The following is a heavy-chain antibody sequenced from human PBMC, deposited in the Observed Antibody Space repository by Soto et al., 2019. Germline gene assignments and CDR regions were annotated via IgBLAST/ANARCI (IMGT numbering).Heavy chain of an antibody. CDR2: ISFDGSNK. CDR3: AKAPPSSSWTLFPDY. J-gene: IGHJ4*02. CDR1: GFTFRSYG. V-gene: IGHV3-30*18. D-gene: IGHD6-13*01. Sequence: QVQLVESGGGVVQPGRSLRLSCAVSGFTFRSYGMHWVRQAPGKGLEWVAVISFDGSNKFYTDSVKGRFTISRDNSKNTLYLQMNSLRAEDTAVYYCAKAPPSSSWTLFPDYWGQGTLVTVSS.